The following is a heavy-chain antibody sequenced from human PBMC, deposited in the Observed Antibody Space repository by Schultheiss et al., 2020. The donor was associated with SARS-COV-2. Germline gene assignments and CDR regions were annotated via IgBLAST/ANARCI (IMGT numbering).Heavy chain of an antibody. J-gene: IGHJ4*02. CDR3: VRDLPYYNFWKHELTF. CDR1: GFTFSSYA. CDR2: INSDGSST. Sequence: GGSLRLSCAASGFTFSSYAMSWVRQAPGKGLEWVSRINSDGSSTSYADSVKGRFTISRDNAKNTLYLQMNSLRAEDTAVYYCVRDLPYYNFWKHELTFWGRGTSVTVSS. V-gene: IGHV3-74*01. D-gene: IGHD3-3*01.